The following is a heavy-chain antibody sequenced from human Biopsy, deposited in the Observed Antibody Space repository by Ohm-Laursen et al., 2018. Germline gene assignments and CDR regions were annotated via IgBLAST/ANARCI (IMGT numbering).Heavy chain of an antibody. CDR1: GGSISSYY. J-gene: IGHJ2*01. CDR3: ARHAPSYSGSYWRYFDL. D-gene: IGHD1-26*01. V-gene: IGHV4-59*08. Sequence: SETLSLTCTVSGGSISSYYWSWIRQPPGKGLEWIGYIYYTGSTNYNPSLKSRFTISVATSMNPLSLRLTSVTAADTAVYYCARHAPSYSGSYWRYFDLWGRGTLVTVSS. CDR2: IYYTGST.